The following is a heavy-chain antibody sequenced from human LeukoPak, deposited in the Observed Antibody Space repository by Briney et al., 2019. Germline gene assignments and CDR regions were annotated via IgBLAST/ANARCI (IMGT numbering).Heavy chain of an antibody. D-gene: IGHD3-10*01. V-gene: IGHV4-59*01. Sequence: SETLSLTCTVSGDSISSYYWSWIRQAPGQGLEWIGYMSYRGSINYRSSLESRVTMSKDTSKNQFSLQLRSVTAADTAVYYCVRVIYGSESYSSWFDPWGQGILVTVSS. J-gene: IGHJ5*02. CDR3: VRVIYGSESYSSWFDP. CDR1: GDSISSYY. CDR2: MSYRGSI.